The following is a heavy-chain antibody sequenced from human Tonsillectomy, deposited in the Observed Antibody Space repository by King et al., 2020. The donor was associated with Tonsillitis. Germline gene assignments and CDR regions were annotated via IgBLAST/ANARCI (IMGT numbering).Heavy chain of an antibody. CDR2: IYYSGST. CDR1: GGSISSYY. V-gene: IGHV4-59*08. CDR3: ARRYSNYYYYMDV. D-gene: IGHD4-11*01. J-gene: IGHJ6*03. Sequence: VQLQESGPGLVKPSETLSLTCTVAGGSISSYYWSWNRQPPGKGLEWIGYIYYSGSTNYNPSHKSRVTISVDTSKNQFSLKLSSVTAADTAVYYCARRYSNYYYYMDVWGKGTTVTVSS.